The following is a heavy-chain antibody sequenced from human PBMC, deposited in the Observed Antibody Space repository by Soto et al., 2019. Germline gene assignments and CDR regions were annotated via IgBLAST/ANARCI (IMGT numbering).Heavy chain of an antibody. V-gene: IGHV3-30*18. CDR2: ISYDGGYK. D-gene: IGHD6-13*01. CDR3: AKGGRTSSSWYGEGMDY. Sequence: QVRLVESGGGVVQPGTSLRLSCAASGFTFTSYGMHWVRQAPGKGLEWVAVISYDGGYKYYGDSVKGRFTISRDNSKNTLDLQMNSLRAEDTAVYFCAKGGRTSSSWYGEGMDYWGQGTLVTVSS. J-gene: IGHJ4*02. CDR1: GFTFTSYG.